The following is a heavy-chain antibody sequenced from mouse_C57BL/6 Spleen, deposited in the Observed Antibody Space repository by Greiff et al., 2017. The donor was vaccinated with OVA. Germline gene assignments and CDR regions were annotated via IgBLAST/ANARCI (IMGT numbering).Heavy chain of an antibody. D-gene: IGHD1-1*01. CDR3: ARDVRYYGSSYGWFAY. CDR2: ISDGGSYT. CDR1: GFTFSSYA. Sequence: EVKLVESGGGLVKPGGSLKLSCAASGFTFSSYAMSWVRQTPEKRLEWVATISDGGSYTYYPDNVKGRFTISRDNAKNNLYLQMSHLKSEDTAMYYCARDVRYYGSSYGWFAYWGQGTLVTVSA. J-gene: IGHJ3*01. V-gene: IGHV5-4*01.